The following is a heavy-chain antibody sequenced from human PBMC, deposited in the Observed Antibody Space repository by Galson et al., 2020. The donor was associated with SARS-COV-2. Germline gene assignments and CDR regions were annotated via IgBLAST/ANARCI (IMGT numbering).Heavy chain of an antibody. CDR2: IWYDGSRK. CDR1: GFTFSSHG. Sequence: GGSLRLSCAASGFTFSSHGMHWVRQVPDKGLEWVAVIWYDGSRKYYGESVKGRFTISRDNSKNTLYLEVNSLRVEDTAIYYCARETGGRYYFDSWGQGTLVTVSS. D-gene: IGHD3-16*01. CDR3: ARETGGRYYFDS. J-gene: IGHJ4*02. V-gene: IGHV3-33*01.